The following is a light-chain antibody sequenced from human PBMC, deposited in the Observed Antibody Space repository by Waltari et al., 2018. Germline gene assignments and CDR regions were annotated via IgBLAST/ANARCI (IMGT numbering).Light chain of an antibody. Sequence: DIVMTQSPDSLTVSPGERVTLSCRASHSLRSNLAWYQQKPGQAPRLLIYGASTRATGIPARFSGSGSGTEFTLTISSLQSEDFAVYYCQQYNNWPPFTFGQGTKLEIK. CDR2: GAS. CDR3: QQYNNWPPFT. J-gene: IGKJ2*01. V-gene: IGKV3-15*01. CDR1: HSLRSN.